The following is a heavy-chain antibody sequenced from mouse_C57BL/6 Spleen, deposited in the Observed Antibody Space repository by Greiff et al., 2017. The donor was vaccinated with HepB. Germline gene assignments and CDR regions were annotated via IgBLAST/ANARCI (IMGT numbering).Heavy chain of an antibody. CDR1: GYSITSGYY. V-gene: IGHV3-6*01. D-gene: IGHD1-1*01. CDR2: ISYDGSN. J-gene: IGHJ2*01. CDR3: ARGDYGSSYGY. Sequence: EVQLQESGPGLVKPSQSLSLTCSVTGYSITSGYYWNWIRQFPGNKLEWMGYISYDGSNNYNPSLKNRISITRDSSKNQFFLKLNSVTTEDTATYYCARGDYGSSYGYWGQGTTVTVSS.